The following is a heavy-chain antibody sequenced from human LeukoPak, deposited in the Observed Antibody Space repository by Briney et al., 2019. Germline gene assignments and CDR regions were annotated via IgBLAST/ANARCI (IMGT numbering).Heavy chain of an antibody. D-gene: IGHD3-16*01. CDR3: ANGDYPDY. CDR2: ISSSGSAK. Sequence: GGSLRLSCAASGFTFSSYEMNWVRQAPGKGLEWVSYISSSGSAKYHIDSVKGRFTISRDNAKNSLYLQMDSLKVEDTAVYYCANGDYPDYWGQGTLVTVSS. J-gene: IGHJ4*02. V-gene: IGHV3-48*03. CDR1: GFTFSSYE.